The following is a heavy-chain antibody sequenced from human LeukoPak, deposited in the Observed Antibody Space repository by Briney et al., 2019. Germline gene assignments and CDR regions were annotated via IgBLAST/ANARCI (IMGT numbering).Heavy chain of an antibody. CDR1: GGSISSGSYY. Sequence: SETLSLTCTVSGGSISSGSYYWGWIRQPPGKGLEWIGSIYYSGSTYYNPSLKSRVTISVDTSKNQFSLKLNSVTAADTAVYYCARASVSSGYSDYWGQGTLVTVSS. J-gene: IGHJ4*02. CDR2: IYYSGST. V-gene: IGHV4-39*07. CDR3: ARASVSSGYSDY. D-gene: IGHD3-22*01.